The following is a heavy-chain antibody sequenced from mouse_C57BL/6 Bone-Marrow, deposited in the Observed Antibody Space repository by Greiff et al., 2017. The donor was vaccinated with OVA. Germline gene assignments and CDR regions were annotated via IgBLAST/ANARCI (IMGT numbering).Heavy chain of an antibody. CDR3: ARWDYYGSGFAY. CDR2: IYPRSGNT. Sequence: QVQLQQSGAELARPGASVKLSCKASGYTFTSYGISWVKQRTGQGLEWIGEIYPRSGNTYYNEKFKGKATLTAAKSSSSAYMELRSLTSEDSAVYFCARWDYYGSGFAYWGQGTLVTVSA. J-gene: IGHJ3*01. CDR1: GYTFTSYG. D-gene: IGHD1-1*01. V-gene: IGHV1-81*01.